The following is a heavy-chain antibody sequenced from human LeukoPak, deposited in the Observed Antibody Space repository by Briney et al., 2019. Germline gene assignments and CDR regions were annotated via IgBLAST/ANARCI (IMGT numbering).Heavy chain of an antibody. CDR2: IYYSGST. V-gene: IGHV4-59*01. CDR1: GGSISSYY. D-gene: IGHD3-10*01. Sequence: SETLSLTCTVSGGSISSYYWSWIRQTPGKGLEWIGYIYYSGSTNYNPSLKSRVTISVDTSKNQFSLKLSSVTAADTAVYYCARFLVGPSLRYFDYWGQGTLVTVSS. J-gene: IGHJ4*02. CDR3: ARFLVGPSLRYFDY.